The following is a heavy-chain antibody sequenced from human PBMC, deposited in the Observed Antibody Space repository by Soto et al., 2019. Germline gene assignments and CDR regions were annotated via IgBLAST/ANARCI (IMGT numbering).Heavy chain of an antibody. J-gene: IGHJ4*02. CDR1: GFTFSNYG. V-gene: IGHV3-30*18. CDR3: AKDSEYGSYWGSYH. CDR2: ISESGNNE. Sequence: QVQLVESGGGVVQPGRSLRLSCVASGFTFSNYGMHWVRQAPGKGLEWVALISESGNNEYYTDSVKGRFTISRDNAKNTLYLQMNSLRAEDTAVYYCAKDSEYGSYWGSYHWGQGILVTVSS. D-gene: IGHD3-16*02.